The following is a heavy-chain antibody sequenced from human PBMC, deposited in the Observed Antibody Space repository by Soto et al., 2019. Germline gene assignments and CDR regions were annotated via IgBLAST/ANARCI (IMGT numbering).Heavy chain of an antibody. Sequence: EVQVVESGGGLVQPGGSLRLSCAASGFTVTSNYMSWVRQTPGKGLEWVSLIYSGGAIVYADSVMGRFTVSRDNSRNTMFIQMNSLGAGDTGVYFCARDFGSDATGYYGMEVWGQGTTVTVSS. CDR3: ARDFGSDATGYYGMEV. V-gene: IGHV3-66*01. CDR1: GFTVTSNY. D-gene: IGHD3-10*01. J-gene: IGHJ6*02. CDR2: IYSGGAI.